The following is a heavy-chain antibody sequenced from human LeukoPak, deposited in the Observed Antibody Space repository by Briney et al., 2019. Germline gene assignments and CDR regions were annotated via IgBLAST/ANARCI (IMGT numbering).Heavy chain of an antibody. CDR2: IIPIFGTA. Sequence: SVKVSCKASGGTFSSYAISWVRQAPGQGLEWMGRIIPIFGTANYAQKFQGRVTITTDESTSTAYMELSSLRSEDTAVYYCACQISRMVRGVIEDYWGQGTLVTVSS. CDR1: GGTFSSYA. D-gene: IGHD3-10*01. CDR3: ACQISRMVRGVIEDY. J-gene: IGHJ4*02. V-gene: IGHV1-69*05.